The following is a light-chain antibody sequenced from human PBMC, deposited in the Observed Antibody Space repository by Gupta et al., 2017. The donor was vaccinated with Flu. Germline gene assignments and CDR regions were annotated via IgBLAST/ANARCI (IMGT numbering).Light chain of an antibody. V-gene: IGLV1-40*01. J-gene: IGLJ3*02. CDR2: GDN. Sequence: QSVLTQPPSVSGAPGQTVTISCTGSSSKVGAPYDINWYQQLPGTAPKLLIYGDNNRPSGVPDRFSGSKSGTSASLAITGLQAEDEADYYCQSYDSSLSGFWVFGGGTKLTVL. CDR3: QSYDSSLSGFWV. CDR1: SSKVGAPYD.